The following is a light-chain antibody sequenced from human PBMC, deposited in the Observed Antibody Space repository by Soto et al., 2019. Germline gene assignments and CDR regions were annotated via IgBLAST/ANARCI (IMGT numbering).Light chain of an antibody. CDR2: DAS. J-gene: IGKJ1*01. CDR1: QSISSW. CDR3: QQYSGFSTWT. V-gene: IGKV1-5*01. Sequence: IQMTQSPSTLSASVGDRVTITCRASQSISSWLAWYQQKPGKAPKLLIYDASSLESGVPSRFSGSESGTEFTLTISSLQPDDFATYYCQQYSGFSTWTFGQGTKVDIK.